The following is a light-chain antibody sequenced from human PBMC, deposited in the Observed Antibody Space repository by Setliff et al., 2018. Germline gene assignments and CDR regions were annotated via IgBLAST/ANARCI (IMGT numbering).Light chain of an antibody. V-gene: IGKV1-12*01. CDR3: QQANSFPRT. Sequence: DTQMTQSPSSVSASVGDSVTISCRASQGISNWLAWYQQRPGKAPKLLIYATSTLQSGVPSRFRGRRSATDFTLTINSLQPEDFATYYCQQANSFPRTFGGGTKVDIK. J-gene: IGKJ4*01. CDR1: QGISNW. CDR2: ATS.